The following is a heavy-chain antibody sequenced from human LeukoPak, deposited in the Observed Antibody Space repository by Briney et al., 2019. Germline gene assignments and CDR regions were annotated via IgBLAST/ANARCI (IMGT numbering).Heavy chain of an antibody. J-gene: IGHJ4*02. CDR3: ARDLCPWYSSSCRYFDY. CDR2: ISYDGSNK. D-gene: IGHD6-13*01. CDR1: GFTFSSYA. V-gene: IGHV3-30-3*01. Sequence: GSLRLSCAASGFTFSSYAMHWVRQAPGKGLEWVAVISYDGSNKYYADSVKGRFTISRDNSKNTLYLQMNSLRAEDTAVYYCARDLCPWYSSSCRYFDYWGQGTLVTVSS.